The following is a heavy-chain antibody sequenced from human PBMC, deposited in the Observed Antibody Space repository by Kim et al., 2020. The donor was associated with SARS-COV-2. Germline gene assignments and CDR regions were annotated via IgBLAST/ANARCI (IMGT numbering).Heavy chain of an antibody. CDR1: GGSFSGYY. CDR3: ARAGIVGATDYFDY. Sequence: SETLSLTCAVYGGSFSGYYWSWIRQPPGKGLEWIGEINHSGSTNYNPSLKSRVTISVDTSKNQFSLKLSSVTAADTAVYYCARAGIVGATDYFDYWGQGTPVTVSS. D-gene: IGHD1-26*01. CDR2: INHSGST. V-gene: IGHV4-34*01. J-gene: IGHJ4*02.